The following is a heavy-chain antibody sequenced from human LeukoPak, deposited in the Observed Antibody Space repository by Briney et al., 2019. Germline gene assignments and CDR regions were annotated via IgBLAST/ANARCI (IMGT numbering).Heavy chain of an antibody. CDR3: ARTPEDYYDSSGYPPGGFDP. CDR2: INSDGSST. V-gene: IGHV3-74*01. CDR1: GFTFSSYW. D-gene: IGHD3-22*01. Sequence: GGSLRLSCAASGFTFSSYWMHWVRQAPGKGLVWVSRINSDGSSTSYADSVKGRFTISRDNAKNTLYLQMNSLRAEDTAAYYCARTPEDYYDSSGYPPGGFDPWGQGTLVTVSS. J-gene: IGHJ5*02.